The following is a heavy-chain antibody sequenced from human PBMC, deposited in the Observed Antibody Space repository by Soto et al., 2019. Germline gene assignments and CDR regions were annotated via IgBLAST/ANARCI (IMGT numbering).Heavy chain of an antibody. J-gene: IGHJ4*02. CDR2: VYYSGST. D-gene: IGHD4-17*01. Sequence: QVQLQESGPGLVKPSQTLSLTCTVSGGSISSGGYYWSWIRQHPGKGLEWIGYVYYSGSTYYNPSLKSRVTISVDTSKNQFSLKLSSVTAADTAVYYCARGQYGDGHYFDYWGQGTLVTVSS. CDR1: GGSISSGGYY. CDR3: ARGQYGDGHYFDY. V-gene: IGHV4-31*03.